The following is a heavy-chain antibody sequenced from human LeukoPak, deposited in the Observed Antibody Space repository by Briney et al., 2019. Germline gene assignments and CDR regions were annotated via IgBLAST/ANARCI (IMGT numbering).Heavy chain of an antibody. D-gene: IGHD6-6*01. CDR1: GFTFSSYA. CDR2: ISYDGSNK. Sequence: GGSLRLSCAASGFTFSSYAMHWVRQAPGKGLEWVAVISYDGSNKYHADSVKGRFTISRDNSKNTLYLQMNSLRAEDTAVYYCAKMARPGFMAFDIWGQGTMVTVSS. J-gene: IGHJ3*02. V-gene: IGHV3-30-3*02. CDR3: AKMARPGFMAFDI.